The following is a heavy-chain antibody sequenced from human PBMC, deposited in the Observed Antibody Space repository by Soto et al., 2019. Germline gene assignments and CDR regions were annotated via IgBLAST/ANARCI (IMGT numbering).Heavy chain of an antibody. CDR1: RGSISTDD. CDR3: ARHATRSYDY. J-gene: IGHJ4*02. CDR2: IYYNGNT. V-gene: IGHV4-59*08. Sequence: SETLSLTCTVSRGSISTDDWSWIRQPPGKGLECIGYIYYNGNTNYNPSLKSRVTISVDTSKNQFTLNLNSVTAAATAVYYCARHATRSYDYWGQGTLVTVSS.